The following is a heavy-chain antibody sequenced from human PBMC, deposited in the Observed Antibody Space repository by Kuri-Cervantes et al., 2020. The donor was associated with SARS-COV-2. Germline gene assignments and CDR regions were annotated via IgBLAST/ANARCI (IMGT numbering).Heavy chain of an antibody. Sequence: SQTLSLTCAVSGGSISSGGYYWSWIRQSPGKGLAWIGYIYYSGNTYYNPSLKSRVTISVDRSKNQFSLKVNSVTAADTAVYYCARDRLGRYYFDYWGQGTLVTVSS. CDR2: IYYSGNT. J-gene: IGHJ4*02. CDR3: ARDRLGRYYFDY. V-gene: IGHV4-30-2*06. D-gene: IGHD7-27*01. CDR1: GGSISSGGYY.